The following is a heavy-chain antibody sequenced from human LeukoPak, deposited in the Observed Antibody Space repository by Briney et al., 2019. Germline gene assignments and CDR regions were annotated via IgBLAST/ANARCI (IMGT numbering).Heavy chain of an antibody. CDR3: TSGSPYPKGNY. CDR1: GFSFSRYW. D-gene: IGHD3-10*01. Sequence: PGGSLRLSCAASGFSFSRYWMYWVRQAPGKGPVWVSRLSRDGSTTNYADSVKGRFTISRDNAKNTLYLQMNSLRAEDTAVYYCTSGSPYPKGNYWGQGILVTVSS. J-gene: IGHJ4*02. CDR2: LSRDGSTT. V-gene: IGHV3-74*01.